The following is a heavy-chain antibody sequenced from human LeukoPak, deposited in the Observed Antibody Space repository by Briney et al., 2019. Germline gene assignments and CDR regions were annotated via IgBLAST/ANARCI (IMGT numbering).Heavy chain of an antibody. D-gene: IGHD5-18*01. CDR2: IYHRGTT. Sequence: PSETLSLTCTVSGGSITSGSWWSWVRQAPGKGLEWIGEIYHRGTTNYNPSLKSRVTMSVDTSKNQFSLKLSFVTAADTAVYYCARHRQRYNYGSIDFWGQGTLVTVSS. CDR3: ARHRQRYNYGSIDF. CDR1: GGSITSGSW. J-gene: IGHJ4*02. V-gene: IGHV4-4*02.